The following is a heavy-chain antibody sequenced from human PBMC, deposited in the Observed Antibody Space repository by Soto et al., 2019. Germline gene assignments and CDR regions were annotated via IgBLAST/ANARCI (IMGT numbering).Heavy chain of an antibody. D-gene: IGHD2-15*01. CDR2: IYYSGST. V-gene: IGHV4-59*01. Sequence: QVQLQESGPGLVKPSETLSLTCTVSGGSISSYYWSWIRQPPGKGLEWIGYIYYSGSTNYNPSLKSRVTISVDTSKNQCSLKLSSVTAADTAVYYCAREGSYKNYYYYGMDVWGQGTTVTVS. CDR1: GGSISSYY. J-gene: IGHJ6*02. CDR3: AREGSYKNYYYYGMDV.